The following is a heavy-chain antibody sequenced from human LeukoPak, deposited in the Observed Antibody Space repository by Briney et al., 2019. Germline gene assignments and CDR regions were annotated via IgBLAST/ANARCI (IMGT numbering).Heavy chain of an antibody. CDR2: ISSSSSTI. Sequence: GGSLRLSCAASGFTFSSYSMNWVRQAPGKGLEWVSYISSSSSTIYYADSVKGRFTISRDNSKNTLYLQMNNLRAEDTATYYCARVQYSGTYSDAFDMWGQGTVVHVSS. J-gene: IGHJ3*02. CDR1: GFTFSSYS. D-gene: IGHD1-26*01. V-gene: IGHV3-48*01. CDR3: ARVQYSGTYSDAFDM.